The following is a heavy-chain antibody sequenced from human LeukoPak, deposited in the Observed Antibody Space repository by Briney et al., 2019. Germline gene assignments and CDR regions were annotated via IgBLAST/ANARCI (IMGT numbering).Heavy chain of an antibody. V-gene: IGHV3-21*01. CDR2: ISSSGTYI. Sequence: PGGSLRLSCAASGFTFSSYSMNWVRQAPGKGLEWVSSISSSGTYIYYAESVKGRFTISRDNARNSLYLQMNSLRAEDTAVYYCARVRYYYYMDVWGKGTTVTVSS. CDR3: ARVRYYYYMDV. D-gene: IGHD3-10*01. CDR1: GFTFSSYS. J-gene: IGHJ6*03.